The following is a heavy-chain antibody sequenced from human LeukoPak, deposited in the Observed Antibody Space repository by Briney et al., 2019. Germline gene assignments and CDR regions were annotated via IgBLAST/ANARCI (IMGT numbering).Heavy chain of an antibody. CDR1: GGSISSSSYY. CDR2: IYTSGST. CDR3: ARDLGNYYYYYMDV. J-gene: IGHJ6*03. D-gene: IGHD2-15*01. V-gene: IGHV4-61*02. Sequence: SETLSLTCTVSGGSISSSSYYWSWIRQPAGKGLEWIGRIYTSGSTNYNPSLKSRVTISVDTSKNQFSLKLSSVTAADTAVYYCARDLGNYYYYYMDVWGKGTTVTVSS.